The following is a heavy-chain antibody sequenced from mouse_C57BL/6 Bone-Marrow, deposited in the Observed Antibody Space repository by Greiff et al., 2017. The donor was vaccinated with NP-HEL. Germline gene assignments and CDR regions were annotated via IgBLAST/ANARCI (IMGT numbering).Heavy chain of an antibody. CDR3: ARDTVVATRAMDY. CDR2: INPGSGGP. Sequence: QVQLQQSGAELVRPGPSVKVSCQASGYAFTNYLIEWVTQRPGQGLEWIGVINPGSGGPNYNEKFKGKATLTADKSSSTAYMQLSSLTSEDSAVYFCARDTVVATRAMDYWGQGTSVTVSS. CDR1: GYAFTNYL. D-gene: IGHD1-1*01. V-gene: IGHV1-54*01. J-gene: IGHJ4*01.